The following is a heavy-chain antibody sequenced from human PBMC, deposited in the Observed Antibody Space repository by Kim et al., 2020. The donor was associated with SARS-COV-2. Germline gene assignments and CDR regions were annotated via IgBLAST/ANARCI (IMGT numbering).Heavy chain of an antibody. V-gene: IGHV4-34*01. CDR1: GGSFSGYY. J-gene: IGHJ4*02. CDR3: ARGLWAAGIDY. CDR2: INHSGST. Sequence: SETLSLTCAVYGGSFSGYYWSWIRQPPGKGLEWIGEINHSGSTNYNPSLKSRVTISVDTSKNQFSLKLSSVTAADTAVYYCARGLWAAGIDYWGQGTLVTVSS. D-gene: IGHD6-13*01.